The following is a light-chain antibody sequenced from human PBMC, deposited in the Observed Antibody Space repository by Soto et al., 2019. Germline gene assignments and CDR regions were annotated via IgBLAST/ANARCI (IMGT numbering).Light chain of an antibody. V-gene: IGKV3-20*01. CDR1: QSFSRSY. J-gene: IGKJ4*01. CDR3: HQYDSSPLT. CDR2: GAS. Sequence: ENVLTQSPGTLSLSPGERATLSCRASQSFSRSYLAWYQRKPGQAPRLLIHGASNRASGTPDRFSGSGSGTDFTLTISRLEPEDFAVYYCHQYDSSPLTFGGGTKVEIK.